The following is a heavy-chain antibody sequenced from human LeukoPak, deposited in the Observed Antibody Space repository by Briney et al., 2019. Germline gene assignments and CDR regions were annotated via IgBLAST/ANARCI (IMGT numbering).Heavy chain of an antibody. CDR2: ISYDGSNK. CDR3: AKDARLYAGSYSAWFDY. D-gene: IGHD1-26*01. V-gene: IGHV3-30*18. J-gene: IGHJ4*02. Sequence: PGGSLGLSCAASGFTFSSYGMHWVRQAPGKGLEWVAVISYDGSNKYYADSVKGRFTISRDNSKNTLYLQMNSLRAEDTAVYYCAKDARLYAGSYSAWFDYWGQGTLVTVSS. CDR1: GFTFSSYG.